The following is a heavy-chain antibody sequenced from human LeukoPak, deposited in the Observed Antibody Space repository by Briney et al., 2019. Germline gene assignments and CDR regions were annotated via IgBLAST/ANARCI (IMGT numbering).Heavy chain of an antibody. J-gene: IGHJ4*02. CDR3: ARGGSGSYLSYYFDY. Sequence: SETLSLTCTVSGDSLISNYWSWIRQPPGKGLEWIGYIYYSGSTNYNPSLKSRVTISVDTSKNQFSLKLSSVTAADTAVYYCARGGSGSYLSYYFDYWGQGTLVTVSS. V-gene: IGHV4-59*01. CDR1: GDSLISNY. CDR2: IYYSGST. D-gene: IGHD1-26*01.